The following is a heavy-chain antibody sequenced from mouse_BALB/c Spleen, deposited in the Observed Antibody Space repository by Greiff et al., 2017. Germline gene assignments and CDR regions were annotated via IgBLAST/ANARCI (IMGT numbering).Heavy chain of an antibody. D-gene: IGHD2-1*01. V-gene: IGHV7-3*02. CDR1: GFTFTDYY. Sequence: EVMLVESGGGLVQPGGSLRLSCATSGFTFTDYYMSWVRQPPGKALEWLGFIRNKANGYTTEYSASVKGRFTISRDNSQSILYLQMNTLRAEDSATYYCARDQQGGNYPHYAMDYWGQGTSVTVSS. CDR3: ARDQQGGNYPHYAMDY. CDR2: IRNKANGYTT. J-gene: IGHJ4*01.